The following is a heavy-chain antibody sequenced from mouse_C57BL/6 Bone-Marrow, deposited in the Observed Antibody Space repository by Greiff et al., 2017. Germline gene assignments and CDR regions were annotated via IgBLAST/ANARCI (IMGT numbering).Heavy chain of an antibody. Sequence: VQLQQSGAELARPGASVKLSCKASGYTFTSYGISWVKQRPGQGLEWIGEIYPRSGNTYYNEKFKGKAILTADKSSSTAYMELRSLTSEDSAVYSCASSVYYCGISFLAYWGQGTRVTVSA. CDR2: IYPRSGNT. J-gene: IGHJ3*01. V-gene: IGHV1-81*01. CDR1: GYTFTSYG. D-gene: IGHD1-1*01. CDR3: ASSVYYCGISFLAY.